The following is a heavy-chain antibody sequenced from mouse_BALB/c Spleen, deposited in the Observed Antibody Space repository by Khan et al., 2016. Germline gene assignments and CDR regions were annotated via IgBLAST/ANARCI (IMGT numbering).Heavy chain of an antibody. CDR2: ISYDGSN. CDR1: GYSITSGYY. Sequence: EVQLQESGPGLVKPSQSLSLTCSVTGYSITSGYYWNWIRQFPGNKLEWMGYISYDGSNNYNPSLKNRISITRETSKNQFFLKLNSVTTEDTATYCCAGGRWLLPVAYWGQGTLVTVSA. J-gene: IGHJ3*01. D-gene: IGHD2-3*01. CDR3: AGGRWLLPVAY. V-gene: IGHV3-6*02.